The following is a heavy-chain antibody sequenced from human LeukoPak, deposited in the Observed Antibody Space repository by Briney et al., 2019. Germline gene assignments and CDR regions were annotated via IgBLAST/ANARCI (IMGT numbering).Heavy chain of an antibody. Sequence: PGGSLRLSCKASGFSIHQSSMSWVRQAPVKGLEWVASIRPDGSAVFYVDSVKGRFTFSRDNVKNSLDLQMNSLRAEDTALYYCAKFGLPYSIDLWGQGTMVTVSS. CDR1: GFSIHQSS. D-gene: IGHD3/OR15-3a*01. CDR3: AKFGLPYSIDL. V-gene: IGHV3-7*01. J-gene: IGHJ3*01. CDR2: IRPDGSAV.